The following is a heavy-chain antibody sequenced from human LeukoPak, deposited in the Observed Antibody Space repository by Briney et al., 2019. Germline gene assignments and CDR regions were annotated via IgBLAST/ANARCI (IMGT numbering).Heavy chain of an antibody. J-gene: IGHJ6*03. D-gene: IGHD6-13*01. CDR1: GYTFTGYY. V-gene: IGHV1-2*02. CDR2: INPNSGGT. Sequence: EASVKVSCKASGYTFTGYYMHWVRQAPGQGLEWMGWINPNSGGTNYAQKFQGRVTITRNTSISTAYMELSSLRSEDTAVYYCARGPVYSRLHYYYMDVWGKGTTVTVSS. CDR3: ARGPVYSRLHYYYMDV.